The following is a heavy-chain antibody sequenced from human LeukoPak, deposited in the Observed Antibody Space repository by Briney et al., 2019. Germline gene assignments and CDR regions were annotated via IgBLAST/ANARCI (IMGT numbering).Heavy chain of an antibody. CDR1: GYTFTSYG. Sequence: ASVKVSCKASGYTFTSYGISWVRQAPGQGLEWMGWISAYNGNTNYAQKLQGRVTMTTDTSTSTAYMELRSLRSDDTAVYYCARVGKAASTYYYYYMDVWGKGTTVTISS. CDR3: ARVGKAASTYYYYYMDV. J-gene: IGHJ6*03. CDR2: ISAYNGNT. V-gene: IGHV1-18*01. D-gene: IGHD1-26*01.